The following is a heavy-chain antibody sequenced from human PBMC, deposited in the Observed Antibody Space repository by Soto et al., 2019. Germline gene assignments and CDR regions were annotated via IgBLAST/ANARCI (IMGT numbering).Heavy chain of an antibody. CDR3: ASSGWYEGYYYYGMDV. J-gene: IGHJ6*02. D-gene: IGHD6-19*01. V-gene: IGHV3-74*01. Sequence: VQLVESGGGLVQPGGSLRISCAASGFTFSTYWMHWVRQAPGKGLVWVSRISSDGSSTTYADSVRGRFTISRDNAKNTLHLQMNSLRAEDTAVYFCASSGWYEGYYYYGMDVWGQGTTVTVSS. CDR1: GFTFSTYW. CDR2: ISSDGSST.